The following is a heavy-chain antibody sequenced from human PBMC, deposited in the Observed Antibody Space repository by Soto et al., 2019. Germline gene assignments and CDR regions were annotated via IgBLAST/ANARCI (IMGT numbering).Heavy chain of an antibody. Sequence: PSETLSLTCTVSGGSISSSSYYWGWIRQPPGKGLEWIGNIYYSGSTYYNPSLKSRVTISIDTSKNQFSLKLSSVTAADTAVYYCAKHSAYDMIQRKNGGVLDYWGQGTLVTVSS. J-gene: IGHJ4*02. CDR1: GGSISSSSYY. CDR3: AKHSAYDMIQRKNGGVLDY. D-gene: IGHD3-16*01. V-gene: IGHV4-39*01. CDR2: IYYSGST.